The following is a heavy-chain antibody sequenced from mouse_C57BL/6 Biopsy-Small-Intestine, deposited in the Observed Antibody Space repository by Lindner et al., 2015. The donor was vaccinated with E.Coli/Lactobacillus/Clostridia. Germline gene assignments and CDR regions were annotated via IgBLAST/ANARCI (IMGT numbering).Heavy chain of an antibody. Sequence: VQLQESGAELVKPGASVKLSCTASGFKIKDYYIHWVKQRTEQGLEWIGRIDPVDGGTKYAPKFQDKATAIVDTSSNTAYLQLSSLASDDTAVYYCVRDYGTYWGQGTTLTVSS. CDR2: IDPVDGGT. J-gene: IGHJ2*01. V-gene: IGHV14-2*01. CDR1: GFKIKDYY. D-gene: IGHD1-1*01. CDR3: VRDYGTY.